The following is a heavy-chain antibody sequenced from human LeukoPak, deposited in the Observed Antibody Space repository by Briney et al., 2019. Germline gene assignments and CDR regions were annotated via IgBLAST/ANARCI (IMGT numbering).Heavy chain of an antibody. D-gene: IGHD3-16*02. Sequence: GGSLRLSCAASGFTFSSYSMNWVRQAPGKGLEWVSSISSSSSYIYYADSVKGRFTISRDNAKNSLYLQMNSLRDEDTAVYYCARDGGLGDYVWGSYRYTGFRNFDYWGQGTLVTVSS. J-gene: IGHJ4*02. CDR2: ISSSSSYI. CDR1: GFTFSSYS. V-gene: IGHV3-21*01. CDR3: ARDGGLGDYVWGSYRYTGFRNFDY.